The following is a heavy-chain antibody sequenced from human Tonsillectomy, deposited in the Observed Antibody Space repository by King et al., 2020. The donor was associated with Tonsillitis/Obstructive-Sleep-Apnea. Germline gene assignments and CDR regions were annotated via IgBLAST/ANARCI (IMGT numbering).Heavy chain of an antibody. V-gene: IGHV3-23*04. CDR2: ISGGGGST. J-gene: IGHJ4*02. D-gene: IGHD6-6*01. CDR1: GFTFSSYA. Sequence: VQLVESGGALVQPGGSLKLSCAASGFTFSSYAMSWVRQAPGKGLEWVSGISGGGGSTYYADSVKGRFTISRDNSKNTLYLQMNSLRAEDTAVYYCAKRGLEGSSSPFDYWGQGTLVTVSS. CDR3: AKRGLEGSSSPFDY.